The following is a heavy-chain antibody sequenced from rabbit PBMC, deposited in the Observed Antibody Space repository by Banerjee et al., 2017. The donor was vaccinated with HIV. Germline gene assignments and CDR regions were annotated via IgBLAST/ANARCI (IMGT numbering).Heavy chain of an antibody. D-gene: IGHD6-1*01. CDR3: ARDVSGDGYGYLEL. V-gene: IGHV1S45*01. CDR2: INTSSGNT. Sequence: QEQLKESGGGLVQPGGTLKLSCKASGFDFSIYYMSWVRQAPGKGLEWIACINTSSGNTVYASWAKGRFTISKTSSTTVTLQMTSLTAADTATYFCARDVSGDGYGYLELWGPGTLVTVS. J-gene: IGHJ4*01. CDR1: GFDFSIYYM.